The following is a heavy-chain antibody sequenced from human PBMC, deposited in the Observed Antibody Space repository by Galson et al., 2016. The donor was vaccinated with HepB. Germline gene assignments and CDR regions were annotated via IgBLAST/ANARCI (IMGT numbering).Heavy chain of an antibody. CDR1: GFTFHDHA. Sequence: SLRLSCAASGFTFHDHAMHWVRQTPGKGLEWVSGISWNSRNIGYADSVKGRFTISRDNAKNSVFLQMNSLRPEDTALYYCAKDGGEDWTTAKPDYWGQGILVTVTS. D-gene: IGHD4-17*01. CDR3: AKDGGEDWTTAKPDY. CDR2: ISWNSRNI. J-gene: IGHJ4*02. V-gene: IGHV3-9*01.